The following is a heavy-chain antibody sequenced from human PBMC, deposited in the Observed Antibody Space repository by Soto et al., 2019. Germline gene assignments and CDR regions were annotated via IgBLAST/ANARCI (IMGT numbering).Heavy chain of an antibody. Sequence: SETLSLTCAVYGGSFSGYYWSWIRQPPGKGLEWIGEINHSGSTNYNPSLKSRVTISLDTAKNQFSLKLTSVTAADSAVYYCARGRIVSSNFYFMEVWGKGTTVTVSS. CDR1: GGSFSGYY. CDR2: INHSGST. V-gene: IGHV4-34*01. D-gene: IGHD3-16*02. J-gene: IGHJ6*03. CDR3: ARGRIVSSNFYFMEV.